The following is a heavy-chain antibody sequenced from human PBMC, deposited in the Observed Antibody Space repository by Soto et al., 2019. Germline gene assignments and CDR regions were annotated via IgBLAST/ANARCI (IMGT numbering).Heavy chain of an antibody. CDR1: GGAFRSSGFY. CDR2: LSYTVSP. Sequence: SETLCLTGFASGGAFRSSGFYWVWVRQPPGKGLEWIGSLSYTVSPSYNPSLKHRVTISGDMSKNQLSLKLECVSAADTASYYCSRLLWGKTGAPGRRLGWFDPCGQRARVTVSS. CDR3: SRLLWGKTGAPGRRLGWFDP. V-gene: IGHV4-39*01. D-gene: IGHD1-1*01. J-gene: IGHJ5*02.